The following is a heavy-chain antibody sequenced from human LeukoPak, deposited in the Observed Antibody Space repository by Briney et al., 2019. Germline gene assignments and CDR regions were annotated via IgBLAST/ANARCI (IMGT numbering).Heavy chain of an antibody. Sequence: SETLSLTCTVSGGSISSYYWSWIRQPPGKRLEWIGYIYYSGSTNFNPSLKSRVTISVDTSKNQFSLKLSSVTAADTAVYYCASSTLSSSWLGDWFDPWGQGTLVTVSS. CDR1: GGSISSYY. CDR3: ASSTLSSSWLGDWFDP. V-gene: IGHV4-59*01. D-gene: IGHD6-13*01. CDR2: IYYSGST. J-gene: IGHJ5*02.